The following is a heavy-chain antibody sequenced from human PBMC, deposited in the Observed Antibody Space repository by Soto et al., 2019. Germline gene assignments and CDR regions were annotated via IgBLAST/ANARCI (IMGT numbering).Heavy chain of an antibody. Sequence: QVQLVESGGGVVQPGRSLRLSCAASGFTFSSYGMHWVRQAPGKGLEWVAVIWYDGSNKYYADSVKGRFTISRDNSKNTLYLQMNSLRAEDTAVYYCARMRRGEWLFGLFDYWGQGTLVTVSS. CDR2: IWYDGSNK. J-gene: IGHJ4*02. CDR1: GFTFSSYG. CDR3: ARMRRGEWLFGLFDY. V-gene: IGHV3-33*01. D-gene: IGHD3-3*01.